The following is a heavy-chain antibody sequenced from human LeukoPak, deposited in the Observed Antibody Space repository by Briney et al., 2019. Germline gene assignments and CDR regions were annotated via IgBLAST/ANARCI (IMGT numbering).Heavy chain of an antibody. V-gene: IGHV1-69*04. D-gene: IGHD3-22*01. CDR3: ATEYDSSGYLAFDI. J-gene: IGHJ3*02. CDR2: IIPILGIA. CDR1: GGTFSSYA. Sequence: GASVKVSCKASGGTFSSYAISWVRQAPGQGLEWMGRIIPILGIANYAQKFQGRVTMTEDTSTDTAYMELSSLRSEDTAVYYCATEYDSSGYLAFDIWGQGTMVTVSS.